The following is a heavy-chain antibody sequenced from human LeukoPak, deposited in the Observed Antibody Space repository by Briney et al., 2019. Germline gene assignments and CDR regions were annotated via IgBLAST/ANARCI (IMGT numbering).Heavy chain of an antibody. CDR3: ARVFSSGWYYMPDY. V-gene: IGHV4-59*01. CDR2: IYYSGST. J-gene: IGHJ4*02. D-gene: IGHD6-19*01. Sequence: SETLSLTCNDSGGSISSYYWSWIPQPPGNGLEWIGYIYYSGSTNYNPSLKSRVTISVDTSKNQFSLKLSSVTAADTAVYYCARVFSSGWYYMPDYWGQGTLVTVSS. CDR1: GGSISSYY.